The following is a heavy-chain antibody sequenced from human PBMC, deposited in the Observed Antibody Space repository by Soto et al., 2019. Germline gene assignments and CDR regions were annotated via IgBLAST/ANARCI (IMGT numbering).Heavy chain of an antibody. V-gene: IGHV2-70*01. CDR1: GFSLSTSGMC. CDR3: ARAIAARSFYYGMDV. J-gene: IGHJ6*02. D-gene: IGHD6-6*01. CDR2: IDWDDDK. Sequence: SGPTLVNPTQTLTLTCTFSGFSLSTSGMCVSWIRQPPGKALEWLALIDWDDDKYYSTSLKTSLTISKDTSKNQVVLTMTNMDPVDTATYYCARAIAARSFYYGMDVWGQGTTVTVSS.